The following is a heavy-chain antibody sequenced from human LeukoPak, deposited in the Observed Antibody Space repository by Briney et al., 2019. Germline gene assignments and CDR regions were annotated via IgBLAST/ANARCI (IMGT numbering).Heavy chain of an antibody. CDR3: ARSWWELNDCAY. V-gene: IGHV1-2*02. J-gene: IGHJ4*02. Sequence: ASVKVSCKASGYTFTGYYMHWVRQAPGQGLEWMGWINPNSGGTNYAQKLQGRVTMTTDTSTSTAYMELRSLRSDDTAVYYCARSWWELNDCAYWGQGTLVTVSS. CDR1: GYTFTGYY. D-gene: IGHD1-1*01. CDR2: INPNSGGT.